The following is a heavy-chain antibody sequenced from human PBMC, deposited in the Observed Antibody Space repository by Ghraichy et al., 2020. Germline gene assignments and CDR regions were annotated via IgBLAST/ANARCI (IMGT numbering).Heavy chain of an antibody. V-gene: IGHV1-3*01. CDR2: INAGNGNT. CDR1: GYTFTSYA. Sequence: ASVKVSCKASGYTFTSYAMHWVRQAPGQRLEWMGWINAGNGNTKYSQKFQGRVTITRDTSASTAYMELSSLRSEDTAVYYCARVYPFGVVLHGVFDLWGRGTLVTVSS. D-gene: IGHD3-3*01. J-gene: IGHJ2*01. CDR3: ARVYPFGVVLHGVFDL.